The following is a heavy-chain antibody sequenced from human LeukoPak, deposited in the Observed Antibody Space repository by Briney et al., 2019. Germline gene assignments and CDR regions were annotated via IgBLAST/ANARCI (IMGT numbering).Heavy chain of an antibody. CDR1: GGSFSGYY. J-gene: IGHJ4*02. V-gene: IGHV4-34*01. CDR3: ARGGDSYYYDSGGRVDY. CDR2: INHSGST. D-gene: IGHD3-22*01. Sequence: PSETLSLTCAVYGGSFSGYYWSWIRQPPGKGLEWIGEINHSGSTNYNPSLKSRVTISVDTSKNQFSLKLSSVTAADTAVYYCARGGDSYYYDSGGRVDYWGQGTLVTVSS.